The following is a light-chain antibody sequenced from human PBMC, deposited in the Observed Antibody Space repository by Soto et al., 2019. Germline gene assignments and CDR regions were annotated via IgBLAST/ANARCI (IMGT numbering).Light chain of an antibody. Sequence: EIVLTQSPATLSLSPGERATLSCRASQSVSSSLAWYQQTPGQAPRLLIYGASNGAAGIPARFSGTGSGTDFTLTISSLEPDDFAVYYCQQRYNWTLTFGGGTKVEIK. CDR3: QQRYNWTLT. CDR1: QSVSSS. V-gene: IGKV3-11*01. J-gene: IGKJ4*01. CDR2: GAS.